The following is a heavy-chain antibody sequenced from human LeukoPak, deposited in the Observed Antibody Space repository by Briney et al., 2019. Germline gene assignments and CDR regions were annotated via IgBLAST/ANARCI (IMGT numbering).Heavy chain of an antibody. Sequence: GGSLRLSCAASGFTVSSNYMSWVRQAPGKGLEWVSVIYSGGTTYYADSVKGRFTISRNNSNNTLYPQMNSLRAEDTAVYYCARGAWFDPWGQGTLVTVSS. V-gene: IGHV3-53*04. CDR1: GFTVSSNY. CDR3: ARGAWFDP. J-gene: IGHJ5*02. CDR2: IYSGGTT. D-gene: IGHD4/OR15-4a*01.